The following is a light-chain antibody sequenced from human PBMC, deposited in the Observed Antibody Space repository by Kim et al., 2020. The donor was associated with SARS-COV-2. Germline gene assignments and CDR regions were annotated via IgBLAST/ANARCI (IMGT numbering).Light chain of an antibody. V-gene: IGLV2-23*02. CDR1: SNDVGGYHL. CDR3: CSYAGNSVVV. J-gene: IGLJ2*01. CDR2: EVD. Sequence: QSALTQPAYVAGSPGQSITISCSGTSNDVGGYHLVSWYQQHPGKVPKLIIYEVDKRPSGVSNHFSGSKSGNTASLRISGLQAEDEGDYYCCSYAGNSVVVFGGGTQLTVL.